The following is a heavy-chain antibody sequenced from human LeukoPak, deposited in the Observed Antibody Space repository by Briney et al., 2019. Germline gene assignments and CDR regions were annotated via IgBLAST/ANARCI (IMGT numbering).Heavy chain of an antibody. CDR2: IWYDGSNA. CDR1: GFTFRNHG. D-gene: IGHD4/OR15-4a*01. Sequence: GRSLRLSCAASGFTFRNHGMHWVRQAPGKGLEWVAIIWYDGSNAYYADSVKGRFTVSRDNSKKVLYLQMNSLRVEDTAVYYCARDRGAGKYYDYWGQGTLVTVSS. J-gene: IGHJ4*02. CDR3: ARDRGAGKYYDY. V-gene: IGHV3-33*01.